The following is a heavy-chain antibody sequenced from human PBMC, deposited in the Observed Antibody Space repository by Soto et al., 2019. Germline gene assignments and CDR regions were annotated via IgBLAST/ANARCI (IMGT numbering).Heavy chain of an antibody. CDR3: VKAGYTSGLL. V-gene: IGHV3-23*01. CDR1: GFTFSSYA. D-gene: IGHD6-25*01. CDR2: IDSDDGKT. J-gene: IGHJ4*02. Sequence: VQLLESGGGLIQPGGSLRLSCVASGFTFSSYAMNWVRQGPGTGLEWVAVIDSDDGKTYYANAVKGRFSISRDNLENTLVLQMNSLRVEDTATYYCVKAGYTSGLLWGQGTLVTV.